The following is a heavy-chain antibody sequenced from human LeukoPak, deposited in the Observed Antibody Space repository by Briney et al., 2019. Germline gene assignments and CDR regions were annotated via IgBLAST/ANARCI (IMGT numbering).Heavy chain of an antibody. CDR1: GFTFSSYG. V-gene: IGHV3-30*03. D-gene: IGHD3-10*01. CDR2: ISYDGSNK. J-gene: IGHJ4*02. Sequence: GGSLRLSCAASGFTFSSYGMHWVRQAPGKGLEWVAVISYDGSNKYYADSVKGRFTISRDNSKNTLYLQMNSLRAEDTAVYYCARTRVILGVRGLRMRYFDYWGQGSLVTVSS. CDR3: ARTRVILGVRGLRMRYFDY.